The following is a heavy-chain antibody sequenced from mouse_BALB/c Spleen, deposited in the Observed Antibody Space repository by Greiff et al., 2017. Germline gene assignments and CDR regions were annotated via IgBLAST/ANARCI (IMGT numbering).Heavy chain of an antibody. Sequence: EVMLVESGGGLVKPGGSLKLSCAASGFTFSDYYMYWVRQTPEKRLEWVATISVGGSYTYYPDSVKGRFTISRDNAKNNLYLQMSSLKSEDTAMYYCARVVRNWYFDVWGAGTTVTVSS. CDR3: ARVVRNWYFDV. V-gene: IGHV5-4*02. CDR2: ISVGGSYT. J-gene: IGHJ1*01. CDR1: GFTFSDYY.